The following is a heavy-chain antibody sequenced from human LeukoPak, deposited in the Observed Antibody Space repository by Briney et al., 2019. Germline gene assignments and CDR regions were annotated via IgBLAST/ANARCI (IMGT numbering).Heavy chain of an antibody. Sequence: ASVKVSCKASGYTFTSYYMHWVRQAPGQGLEWVGWINPNSGGTNYAQKFQGRVTMTRDTSISTAYMELRSLRSDDTAVYYCARDGVTVVTGDAFDIWGQGTMVTVSS. D-gene: IGHD4-23*01. CDR3: ARDGVTVVTGDAFDI. V-gene: IGHV1-2*02. CDR2: INPNSGGT. J-gene: IGHJ3*02. CDR1: GYTFTSYY.